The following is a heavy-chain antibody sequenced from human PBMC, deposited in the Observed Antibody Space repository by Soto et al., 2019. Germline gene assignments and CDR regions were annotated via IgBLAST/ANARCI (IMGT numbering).Heavy chain of an antibody. V-gene: IGHV5-51*01. J-gene: IGHJ5*02. CDR2: IYPGDSDT. CDR1: GYSFTSYW. CDR3: ARLVNGDIVVVPAANWFDP. D-gene: IGHD2-2*01. Sequence: GESLKISCKGSGYSFTSYWIGWVRQMPGKGLEWMGIIYPGDSDTRYSPSFQGQVTISADKSISTAYLQWSSLKASDTAMYYCARLVNGDIVVVPAANWFDPWGQGTLVTVS.